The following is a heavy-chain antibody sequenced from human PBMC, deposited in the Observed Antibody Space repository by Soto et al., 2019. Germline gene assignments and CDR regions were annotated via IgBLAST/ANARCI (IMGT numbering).Heavy chain of an antibody. J-gene: IGHJ4*02. CDR2: ISGSGGST. D-gene: IGHD6-13*01. V-gene: IGHV3-23*01. CDR3: AKRRPLYSSSGYYFDY. Sequence: GGSLRLSCAASGFTFSSYAMSWVRQAPGKGLEWVSAISGSGGSTYYADSVKGRFTISRDNSKNTLYLQMNSLRAEDKAVYYCAKRRPLYSSSGYYFDYWAQGTLVTSPQ. CDR1: GFTFSSYA.